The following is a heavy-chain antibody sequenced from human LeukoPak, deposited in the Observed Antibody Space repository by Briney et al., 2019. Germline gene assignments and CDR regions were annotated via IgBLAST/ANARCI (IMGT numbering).Heavy chain of an antibody. D-gene: IGHD3-3*01. CDR1: GYTFTSYG. Sequence: WASVKVSCKASGYTFTSYGISWVRQAPGQGLEWMGWISAYNGNTNYAQKLQGRVTMTTDTSTSTAYMELRSLRSDDTAVYYCARVISPYYDFWSGLHYMDVWGKGTTVTVSS. CDR3: ARVISPYYDFWSGLHYMDV. V-gene: IGHV1-18*01. J-gene: IGHJ6*03. CDR2: ISAYNGNT.